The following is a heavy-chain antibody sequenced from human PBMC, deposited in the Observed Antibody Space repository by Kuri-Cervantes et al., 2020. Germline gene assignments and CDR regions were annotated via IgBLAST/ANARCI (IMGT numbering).Heavy chain of an antibody. V-gene: IGHV3-30-3*01. Sequence: GGSLRLSCAASGFTFSSYAMHWVRQAPGKGLEWVAVISYDGSNKYYADSVKGRFTISRDNAKNSLYLQMNSLRAEDTAVYYCARDSIRDYIWGSSPTHYMDVWGKGTTVTVSS. CDR2: ISYDGSNK. CDR1: GFTFSSYA. D-gene: IGHD3-16*01. CDR3: ARDSIRDYIWGSSPTHYMDV. J-gene: IGHJ6*03.